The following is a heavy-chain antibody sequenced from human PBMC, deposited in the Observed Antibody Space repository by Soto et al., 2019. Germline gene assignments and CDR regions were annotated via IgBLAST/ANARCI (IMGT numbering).Heavy chain of an antibody. J-gene: IGHJ3*02. Sequence: QVQLVQSGAEVKKPGASVKVSCKASGYTFTSYGISWVRQAPGQGLEWMGWISAYNGNTNYAQKLQGRVTMTTDTSTSTAYMELGSLRSDDTAVYYCARDLTGQLELTHAFDIWGQGTMVTVSS. D-gene: IGHD1-7*01. CDR1: GYTFTSYG. V-gene: IGHV1-18*01. CDR2: ISAYNGNT. CDR3: ARDLTGQLELTHAFDI.